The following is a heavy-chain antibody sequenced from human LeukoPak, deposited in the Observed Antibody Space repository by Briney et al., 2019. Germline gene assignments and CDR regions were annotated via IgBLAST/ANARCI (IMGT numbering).Heavy chain of an antibody. V-gene: IGHV1-69*04. CDR2: IIPILGIA. J-gene: IGHJ3*01. CDR3: ASGDILTGYQAF. CDR1: GGTFSSYA. Sequence: WASVKVSCKASGGTFSSYAISWVRQAPGQGLEWMGRIIPILGIANYAQKFQGRVTITADKSTSTAYMELSSLRSEDTAVYYCASGDILTGYQAFWSQGTMVTVSS. D-gene: IGHD3-9*01.